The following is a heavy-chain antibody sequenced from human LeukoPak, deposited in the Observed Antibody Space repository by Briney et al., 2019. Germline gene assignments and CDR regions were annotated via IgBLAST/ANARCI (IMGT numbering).Heavy chain of an antibody. V-gene: IGHV3-23*01. Sequence: GGSLRLSCAASGFTSSSYALSWVRQAPGKGLEWVSVISASGGTTYYADSVKGRFTIPRDTSKDTVYLQMHSLRAEDTAEYYCAKGDVLPSYPTFDYWGQGTLVTVSS. D-gene: IGHD3-9*01. J-gene: IGHJ4*02. CDR2: ISASGGTT. CDR1: GFTSSSYA. CDR3: AKGDVLPSYPTFDY.